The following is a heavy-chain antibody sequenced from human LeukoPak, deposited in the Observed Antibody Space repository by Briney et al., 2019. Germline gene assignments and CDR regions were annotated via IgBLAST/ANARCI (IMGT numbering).Heavy chain of an antibody. CDR1: GFTFSSYW. J-gene: IGHJ4*02. V-gene: IGHV3-74*01. CDR2: INSDGSST. D-gene: IGHD1-26*01. CDR3: ARGTDSGSYYGYFDY. Sequence: GSLRLSCAASGFTFSSYWMHWVRQAPGKGLVWVSRINSDGSSTSYADSVKGRFTISRDNAKNTLYLQMNSLRAEDTAVYYCARGTDSGSYYGYFDYWGQGTLVTVSS.